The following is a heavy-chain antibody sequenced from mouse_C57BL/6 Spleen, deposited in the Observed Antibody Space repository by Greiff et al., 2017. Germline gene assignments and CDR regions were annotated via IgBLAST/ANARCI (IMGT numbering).Heavy chain of an antibody. J-gene: IGHJ1*03. CDR1: GYTFTSYW. CDR3: AQIYYYGSSYWYFDV. D-gene: IGHD1-1*01. CDR2: IHPNSGST. Sequence: QVQLQQPGAELVKPGASVKLSCKASGYTFTSYWMHWVKQRPGQGLEWIGMIHPNSGSTNYNEKFKSKATLTVDKSSSTAYMQLSSLTSEDSAVXYCAQIYYYGSSYWYFDVWGTGTTVTVSS. V-gene: IGHV1-64*01.